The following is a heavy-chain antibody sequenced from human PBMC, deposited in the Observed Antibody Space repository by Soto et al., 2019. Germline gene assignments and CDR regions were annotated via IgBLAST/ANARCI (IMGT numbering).Heavy chain of an antibody. V-gene: IGHV3-30-3*01. CDR3: ARDHIEGYYYYYGMDV. CDR2: ISYDGSNK. J-gene: IGHJ6*02. Sequence: QVQLVESGGGVVQPGRSLRLSCAASGFTFSSYAMHWVRQAPGKGLEWVAVISYDGSNKYYADSVKGRVTISRDNSKNRLYLKVISLRAEDTAVYYLARDHIEGYYYYYGMDVWGLGATVTVT. CDR1: GFTFSSYA.